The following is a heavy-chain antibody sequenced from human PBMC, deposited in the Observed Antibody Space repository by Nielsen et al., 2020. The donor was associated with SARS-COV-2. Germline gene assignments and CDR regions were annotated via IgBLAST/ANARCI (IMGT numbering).Heavy chain of an antibody. D-gene: IGHD3-22*01. CDR3: ARILSSGYYSVDY. Sequence: SETLPLTCTVSGGSISSYYWSWIRQPPGKGLEWIGYIYYSGSTNYNPSLKSRVTISVDTSKNQFSLKLSSVTAADTAVYYCARILSSGYYSVDYWGQGTLVTVSS. V-gene: IGHV4-59*01. CDR2: IYYSGST. J-gene: IGHJ4*02. CDR1: GGSISSYY.